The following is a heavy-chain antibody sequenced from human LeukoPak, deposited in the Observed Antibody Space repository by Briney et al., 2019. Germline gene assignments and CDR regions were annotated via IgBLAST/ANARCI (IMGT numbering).Heavy chain of an antibody. V-gene: IGHV5-51*01. CDR3: ARAPYETTKRFDY. CDR2: IYPGDSDT. J-gene: IGHJ4*02. CDR1: GYSLTSYW. Sequence: GESLKISCKGSGYSLTSYWIGGVRHMPGKGLEWMGIIYPGDSDTRYSPSFQGQVTISADKSISTAYLQWSSLKASDTAMYYCARAPYETTKRFDYWGQGTLVTVSS. D-gene: IGHD4-17*01.